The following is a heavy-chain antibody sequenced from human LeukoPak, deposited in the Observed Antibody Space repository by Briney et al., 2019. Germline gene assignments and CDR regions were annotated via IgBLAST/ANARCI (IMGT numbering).Heavy chain of an antibody. CDR1: GFSLSTSGMC. D-gene: IGHD5-18*01. Sequence: SGPALVKPTQTLTLTCTFSGFSLSTSGMCVSWIRQPPGKALEWLARIDWDDDKYYSTSLKTRPTISKDTSKNQVVLTMTNMDPVDTATYYCARIYWDTVKDWGQGTLVTVSS. CDR2: IDWDDDK. V-gene: IGHV2-70*11. CDR3: ARIYWDTVKD. J-gene: IGHJ4*02.